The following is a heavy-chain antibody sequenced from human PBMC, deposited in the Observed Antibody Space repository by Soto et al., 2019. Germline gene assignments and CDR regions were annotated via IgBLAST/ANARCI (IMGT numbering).Heavy chain of an antibody. Sequence: QVQLVQSGAEVKKPGASVKVSCKASGYTFTSYAMHWVRQAPGQRLEWMGWINAGNGNTKYSQKFQGRVTITRDTSASTAYMELSSLRSEDTAVYYCASDQALSNIVVVPAAIFDYWGQGTLVTVSS. CDR1: GYTFTSYA. V-gene: IGHV1-3*01. D-gene: IGHD2-2*02. CDR2: INAGNGNT. CDR3: ASDQALSNIVVVPAAIFDY. J-gene: IGHJ4*02.